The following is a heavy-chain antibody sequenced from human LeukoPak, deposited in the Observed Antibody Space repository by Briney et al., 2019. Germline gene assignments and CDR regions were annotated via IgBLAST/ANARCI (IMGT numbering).Heavy chain of an antibody. CDR3: ARDSKRWFGELLQNAFDI. CDR1: GYSISSGYY. Sequence: SETLSLTCAVSGYSISSGYYWGWLRQPPEKRLEWIGSIYHSGTTYYNPSLKSRVTISVDTSKYQFSLKLSSVTAADTAVYYCARDSKRWFGELLQNAFDIWGQGTMVTVSS. J-gene: IGHJ3*02. D-gene: IGHD3-10*01. CDR2: IYHSGTT. V-gene: IGHV4-38-2*02.